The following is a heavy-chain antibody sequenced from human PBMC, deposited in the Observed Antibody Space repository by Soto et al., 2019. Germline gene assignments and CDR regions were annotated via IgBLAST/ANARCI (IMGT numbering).Heavy chain of an antibody. CDR1: GFTISTYA. V-gene: IGHV3-23*01. J-gene: IGHJ4*02. D-gene: IGHD6-19*01. CDR2: ISGSGDRT. CDR3: AKERRSGWSLDY. Sequence: EVLLLESGGGLVQRGGSLRLSCAAYGFTISTYAMYWVRQAPGKGLEWGTGISGSGDRTYYADYVKGWFTVSRDNSKNTSNLQMNSLIAEDTAVYYCAKERRSGWSLDYWCQENLFTVAS.